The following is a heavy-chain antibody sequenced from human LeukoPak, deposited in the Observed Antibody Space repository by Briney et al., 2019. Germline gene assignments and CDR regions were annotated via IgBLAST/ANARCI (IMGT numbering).Heavy chain of an antibody. Sequence: GGSLRLSCAASGFTFSSYSMNWVRQAPGKGLEWVSSISSSSSYIYYADSVKGRFTISRDNAKNSLYLQMNSLRAEDTAVYFCARDAYYYDSSGYWDYWGQGTLVTVSS. CDR3: ARDAYYYDSSGYWDY. D-gene: IGHD3-22*01. V-gene: IGHV3-21*01. CDR1: GFTFSSYS. J-gene: IGHJ4*02. CDR2: ISSSSSYI.